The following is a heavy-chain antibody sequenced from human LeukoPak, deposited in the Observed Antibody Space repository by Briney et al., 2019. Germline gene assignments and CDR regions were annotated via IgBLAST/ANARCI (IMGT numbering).Heavy chain of an antibody. Sequence: ASAKVSCKASGYTFTSYAMHWVRQAPGQRLEWMGWINAGNGNTKYSQKFQGRVTITRDTSASTAYMELSSLRSEDTAVYYCAARPPLAEHSMGSYEYAFDIWGQGTMVTVSS. CDR3: AARPPLAEHSMGSYEYAFDI. V-gene: IGHV1-3*01. J-gene: IGHJ3*02. CDR2: INAGNGNT. CDR1: GYTFTSYA. D-gene: IGHD5-12*01.